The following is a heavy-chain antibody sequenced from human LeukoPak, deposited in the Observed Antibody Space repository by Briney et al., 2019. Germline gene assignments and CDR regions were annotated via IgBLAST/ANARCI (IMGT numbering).Heavy chain of an antibody. J-gene: IGHJ3*02. V-gene: IGHV4-34*01. D-gene: IGHD2-2*01. CDR3: ARATCIGSSTSCYDPDAFDI. Sequence: SETLSLTCAVYRGSFSGYWSWIRQPPGKGLEWIGEIHHSGSTNYNPSLKSRVTISVDTSKNQFSLKLSSVTAADTAVYYCARATCIGSSTSCYDPDAFDIWGQGTMVTVSS. CDR1: RGSFSGY. CDR2: IHHSGST.